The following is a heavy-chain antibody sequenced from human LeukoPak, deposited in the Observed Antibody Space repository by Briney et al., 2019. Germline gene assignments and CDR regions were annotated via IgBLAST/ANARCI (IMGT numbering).Heavy chain of an antibody. J-gene: IGHJ4*02. CDR3: ARGYYGSGSYYNT. Sequence: PGGSLRLSCAASGFTVSSNYMSWVRQAPGKGLEWVSVIYSGGSTYYADSVKGRFTISRDNSKNTLYLQMNSLRAEDTAVYYCARGYYGSGSYYNTWGQGTLVTVSS. CDR2: IYSGGST. CDR1: GFTVSSNY. D-gene: IGHD3-10*01. V-gene: IGHV3-53*01.